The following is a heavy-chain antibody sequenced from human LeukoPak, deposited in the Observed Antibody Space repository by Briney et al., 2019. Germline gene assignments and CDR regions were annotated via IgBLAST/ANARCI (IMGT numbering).Heavy chain of an antibody. J-gene: IGHJ4*03. CDR2: ISSSGSTI. CDR3: ARDLVCSGGSCYWRGADDQTQLDY. V-gene: IGHV3-11*04. Sequence: GGSQRPSCAASGSTVSDYSMSCIRQAPGKGLEWVSYISSSGSTIYYADSVKGRFTISRDNAKNSLYLQMNSLRAEDTAVYYCARDLVCSGGSCYWRGADDQTQLDYTGPGAPGTVSS. CDR1: GSTVSDYS. D-gene: IGHD2-15*01.